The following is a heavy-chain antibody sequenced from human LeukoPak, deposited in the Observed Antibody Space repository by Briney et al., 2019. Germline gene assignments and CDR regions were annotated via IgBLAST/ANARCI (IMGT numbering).Heavy chain of an antibody. J-gene: IGHJ4*02. Sequence: GGSLRLSCAASGFTFSSYAMSWVRQAPGKGLEWVSAISGSGGSTYYADSVKGRFTISRDNSKNTLYLQMNSLRAEGTAVYYCAKDLLNEEAHDYWGQGTLVTVSS. CDR3: AKDLLNEEAHDY. CDR1: GFTFSSYA. V-gene: IGHV3-23*01. CDR2: ISGSGGST. D-gene: IGHD1-1*01.